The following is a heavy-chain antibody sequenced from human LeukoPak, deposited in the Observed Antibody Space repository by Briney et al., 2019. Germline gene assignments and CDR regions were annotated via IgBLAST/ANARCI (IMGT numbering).Heavy chain of an antibody. D-gene: IGHD2-8*01. CDR2: IYTSGST. J-gene: IGHJ4*02. CDR3: ARDNGGLN. V-gene: IGHV4-61*02. CDR1: GGSISSGSYY. Sequence: SQTLSLTCTVSGGSISSGSYYWSWIRQPAGKGLEWIGRIYTSGSTNYNPSLKSRVTISVDKSKNQFSLKLSSVTAADTAVYYCARDNGGLNWGQGTLVTVSS.